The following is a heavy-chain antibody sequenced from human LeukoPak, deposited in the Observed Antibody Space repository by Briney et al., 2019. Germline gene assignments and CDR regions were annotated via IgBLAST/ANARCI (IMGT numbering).Heavy chain of an antibody. D-gene: IGHD1-26*01. V-gene: IGHV3-7*01. CDR2: IKQDGSEK. J-gene: IGHJ3*02. CDR1: GFTFSSYW. CDR3: ARDIFASSGSYAGDAFDI. Sequence: PGGSLRLSCAASGFTFSSYWMSWVRQAPGKGLEWVANIKQDGSEKYYVDSVKGQFTISRDNAKNSLYLQMNSLRAEDTAVYYCARDIFASSGSYAGDAFDIWGQGTMVTVSS.